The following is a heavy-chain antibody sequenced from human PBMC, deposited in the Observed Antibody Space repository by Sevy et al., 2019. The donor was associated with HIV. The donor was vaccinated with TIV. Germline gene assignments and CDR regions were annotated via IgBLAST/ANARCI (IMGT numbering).Heavy chain of an antibody. J-gene: IGHJ6*02. D-gene: IGHD6-19*01. V-gene: IGHV7-4-1*02. CDR2: INTNTGNP. Sequence: ASVKVSCKASGYTFTNYAMNWVRQAPGQGLESMGWINTNTGNPTYAQGFTGRFVFSLETSVSTAYLQISSLKAEDTAVYYCARRLVPTPYGMDVWGRGTTVTVS. CDR1: GYTFTNYA. CDR3: ARRLVPTPYGMDV.